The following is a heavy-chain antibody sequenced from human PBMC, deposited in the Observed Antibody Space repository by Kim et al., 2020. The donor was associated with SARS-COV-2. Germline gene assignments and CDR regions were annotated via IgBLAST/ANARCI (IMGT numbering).Heavy chain of an antibody. Sequence: SAAYVKGRVTISRDDSKSIAYLQMNGLKTEDTAVYYCTRKYYYDTSGPGYWGQGTLVTVSS. J-gene: IGHJ4*02. CDR3: TRKYYYDTSGPGY. V-gene: IGHV3-49*02. D-gene: IGHD3-22*01.